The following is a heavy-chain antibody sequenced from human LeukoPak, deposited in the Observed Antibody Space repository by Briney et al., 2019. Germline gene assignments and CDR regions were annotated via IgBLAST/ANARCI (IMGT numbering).Heavy chain of an antibody. J-gene: IGHJ4*02. D-gene: IGHD3-22*01. CDR2: IYYSGST. V-gene: IGHV4-39*07. CDR1: GGSISSSSYY. CDR3: AREGYYDSSGYDDY. Sequence: QPSETLSLTCTVSGGSISSSSYYWGWIRQPPGKGLEWIGSIYYSGSTYYNPSLKSRVTISVDTSKNQFSLKLSSVTAADTAVYYCAREGYYDSSGYDDYWGQGTLVTVSS.